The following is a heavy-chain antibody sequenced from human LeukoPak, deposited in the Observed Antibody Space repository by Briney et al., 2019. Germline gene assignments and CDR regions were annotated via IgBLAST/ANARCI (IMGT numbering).Heavy chain of an antibody. CDR3: ARDVAARPLFDYYYYGMDV. J-gene: IGHJ6*02. D-gene: IGHD6-6*01. CDR2: IIPIFGTA. CDR1: GGTFSIYA. Sequence: SVKVSCKASGGTFSIYAISWVRQAPGQGLEWMGGIIPIFGTANYAQKFQGRVTITADESTSTAYMELSSLRSEDTAVYYCARDVAARPLFDYYYYGMDVWGQGTTVTVSS. V-gene: IGHV1-69*01.